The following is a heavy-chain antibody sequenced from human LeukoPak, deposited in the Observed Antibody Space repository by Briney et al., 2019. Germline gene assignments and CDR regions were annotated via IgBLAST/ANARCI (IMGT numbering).Heavy chain of an antibody. CDR3: ATAPILRGEGGEHYKYGMDV. J-gene: IGHJ6*01. V-gene: IGHV4-4*02. CDR1: IGSINSGNW. CDR2: IYHNGTP. D-gene: IGHD2-2*02. Sequence: SETLSLTCAVSIGSINSGNWWSWVRQSPGTGLEWIGQIYHNGTPNYNPSLKSRVTISADTFKNQFSLKLTSVTAADTAVYYCATAPILRGEGGEHYKYGMDVWGQGTTVIVSS.